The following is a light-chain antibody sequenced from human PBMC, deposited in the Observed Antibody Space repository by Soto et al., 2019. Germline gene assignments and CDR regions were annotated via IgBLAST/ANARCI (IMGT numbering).Light chain of an antibody. V-gene: IGKV1-5*01. CDR1: QSISSW. J-gene: IGKJ1*01. CDR2: DAS. CDR3: QQYSSYGT. Sequence: DIQMTQSPSTLSASVGDRVTITCRASQSISSWLAWYQQKPGKAPKFLIYDASNLESGVPSRFSGSGSGTEFTLTISSLQPDDFATYYCQQYSSYGTFGQGTKVEIK.